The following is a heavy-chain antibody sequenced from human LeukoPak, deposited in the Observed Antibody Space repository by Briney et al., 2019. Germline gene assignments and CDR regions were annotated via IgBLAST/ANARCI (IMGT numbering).Heavy chain of an antibody. CDR1: GGTFSSYA. J-gene: IGHJ4*02. CDR3: ARGGPTAMHFDY. V-gene: IGHV1-69*13. CDR2: IIPIFGTA. Sequence: ASVKVSCKASGGTFSSYAISWVRQAPGQGLEWMGGIIPIFGTANYAQKFQGRVTITADESTSTAYMELNSLRSEDTAVYYCARGGPTAMHFDYWGQGTLVTVSS. D-gene: IGHD5-18*01.